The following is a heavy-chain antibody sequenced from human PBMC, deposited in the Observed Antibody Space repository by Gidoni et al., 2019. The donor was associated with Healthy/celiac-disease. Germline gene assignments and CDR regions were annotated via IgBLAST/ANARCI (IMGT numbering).Heavy chain of an antibody. D-gene: IGHD2-15*01. CDR2: IYYRGST. Sequence: QVQLQESGPGLVKPSQTLSLTGTVSGGAISSGGYYWSWIRQHPGKGLEWIGYIYYRGSTYYHPSLKSRVTISVDTSKNQFSLKLSSVTAADTAVYYCARDDGGSYYYGMDVWGQGTTVTVSS. J-gene: IGHJ6*02. V-gene: IGHV4-31*03. CDR1: GGAISSGGYY. CDR3: ARDDGGSYYYGMDV.